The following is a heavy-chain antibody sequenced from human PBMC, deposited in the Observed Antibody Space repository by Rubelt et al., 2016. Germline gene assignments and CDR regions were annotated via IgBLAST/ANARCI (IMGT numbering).Heavy chain of an antibody. V-gene: IGHV4-59*08. Sequence: QVQLQESGPGLVKPSETLSLTCTVSGGSINSYYWSWIRQPPGKGLEWIGHIYYRGSTNYNPSLKMRVTISVDTSKNQFSLKLNSVTAADTAVYYCARSGKQWDALDYWGQGTLVTVSS. CDR3: ARSGKQWDALDY. CDR1: GGSINSYY. D-gene: IGHD6-19*01. CDR2: IYYRGST. J-gene: IGHJ4*02.